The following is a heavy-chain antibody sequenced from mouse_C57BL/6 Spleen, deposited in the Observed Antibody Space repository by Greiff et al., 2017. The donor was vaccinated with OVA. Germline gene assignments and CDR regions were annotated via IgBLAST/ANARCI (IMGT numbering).Heavy chain of an antibody. V-gene: IGHV5-9-1*02. Sequence: EVMLVESGAGLVKPGGSLKLSCAASGFTFSSYAMSWVRQTPEKRLEWVAYISSGGDYIYYADTVKGRFTISRDNARNTLYLQMSSLKSEDTAMYYCTRDYGSSLYYAMDYWGQGTSVTVSS. J-gene: IGHJ4*01. CDR3: TRDYGSSLYYAMDY. CDR1: GFTFSSYA. D-gene: IGHD1-1*01. CDR2: ISSGGDYI.